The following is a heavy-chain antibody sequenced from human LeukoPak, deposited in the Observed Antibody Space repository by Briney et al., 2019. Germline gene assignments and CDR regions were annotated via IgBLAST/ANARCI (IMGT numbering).Heavy chain of an antibody. CDR3: AKVVDCAGATCYAPFDH. V-gene: IGHV3-23*01. D-gene: IGHD2-15*01. J-gene: IGHJ5*02. CDR2: ISGSGDNA. Sequence: PGGSLRLSCAASGFIFSSNAMSWVRQAPGKGLKWVSSISGSGDNAYYADSVKGRVTVSRDNSRNTLYLQMSSLRAEDTAVYYCAKVVDCAGATCYAPFDHWGQGTQVTVSS. CDR1: GFIFSSNA.